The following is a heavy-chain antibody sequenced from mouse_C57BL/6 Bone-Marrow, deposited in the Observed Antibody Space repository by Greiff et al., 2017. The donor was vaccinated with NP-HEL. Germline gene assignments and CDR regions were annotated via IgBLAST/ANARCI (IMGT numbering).Heavy chain of an antibody. CDR3: ARSPLWLRRNYYAMDD. CDR2: ISYSGST. V-gene: IGHV3-8*01. J-gene: IGHJ4*01. CDR1: GYSITSDY. Sequence: EVQLQQSGPGLAKPSQTLSLTCSVTGYSITSDYWNWIRKFPGNKLEYMGYISYSGSTYYNPSLKSRISITRDTSKNQYYLQLNSVTTEDTATYYCARSPLWLRRNYYAMDDWGQGTSVTVSS. D-gene: IGHD2-2*01.